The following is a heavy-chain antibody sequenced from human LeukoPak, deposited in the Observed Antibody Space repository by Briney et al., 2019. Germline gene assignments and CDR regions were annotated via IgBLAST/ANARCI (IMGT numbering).Heavy chain of an antibody. CDR2: INPSGGST. J-gene: IGHJ4*02. CDR3: ARAYDYVWGSYRPFDY. V-gene: IGHV1-46*01. D-gene: IGHD3-16*02. Sequence: ASVKVSCKASGYTFTSYYMHWVRHAPGQGLEWMGIINPSGGSTSYAQKFQGRVTMTRDTSTSAVYMELSSLRSEDTAVYYCARAYDYVWGSYRPFDYWGQGTLVTVSS. CDR1: GYTFTSYY.